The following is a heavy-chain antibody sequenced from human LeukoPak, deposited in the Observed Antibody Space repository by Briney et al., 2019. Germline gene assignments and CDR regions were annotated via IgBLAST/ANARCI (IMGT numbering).Heavy chain of an antibody. CDR1: GYTFTSYG. D-gene: IGHD4-17*01. CDR3: ARVISGDYVSGAAFDI. Sequence: GASVKVSCKASGYTFTSYGISWVRQAPGQGLEWMGIINPSGGSTSYAQKFQGRVTMTRDMSTSTVYMELSSLRSEDTAVYYCARVISGDYVSGAAFDIWGQGTMVTVSS. CDR2: INPSGGST. J-gene: IGHJ3*02. V-gene: IGHV1-46*01.